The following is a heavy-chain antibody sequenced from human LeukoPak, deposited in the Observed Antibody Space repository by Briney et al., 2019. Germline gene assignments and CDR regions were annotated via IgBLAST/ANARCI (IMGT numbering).Heavy chain of an antibody. CDR1: GYTFTSYD. CDR2: MNPNSGNA. V-gene: IGHV1-8*01. D-gene: IGHD3-10*01. Sequence: GASVKVSCEASGYTFTSYDINWVRQATGQGLEWMGWMNPNSGNAGYAQKFQGRVTMTRNTSISTAYMELSNLRPEDTAVYYCARDGSGTYWAYYNWFDPWGQGTLVTVSS. J-gene: IGHJ5*02. CDR3: ARDGSGTYWAYYNWFDP.